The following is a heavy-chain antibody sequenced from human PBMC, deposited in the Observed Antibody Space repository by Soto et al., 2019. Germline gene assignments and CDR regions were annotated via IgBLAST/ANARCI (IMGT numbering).Heavy chain of an antibody. CDR2: ISGSGGSA. CDR3: AKDPYSGVLVPVAIGFDP. J-gene: IGHJ5*02. D-gene: IGHD2-2*01. Sequence: LRLSCAASGFTFSNYAMTWVRQGPGKGLEWVSAISGSGGSAYYADSVKGRFTISRDNSKNTLYLQMNSLRADDSGVYYCAKDPYSGVLVPVAIGFDPWGPGTLVTVSS. V-gene: IGHV3-23*01. CDR1: GFTFSNYA.